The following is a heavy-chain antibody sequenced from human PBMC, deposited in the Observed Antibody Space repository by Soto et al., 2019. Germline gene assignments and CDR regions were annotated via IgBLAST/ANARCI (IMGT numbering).Heavy chain of an antibody. CDR3: ARAVSHFYHYYSMDV. D-gene: IGHD2-8*01. V-gene: IGHV1-18*01. CDR1: GYTFTTYD. CDR2: ISAFNGNT. Sequence: QVQLVQSGAEVKKSGASVKVSCKASGYTFTTYDISWVRQAPGQGLEWTGWISAFNGNTNYAQKLQGRVTMTTDTSTSTAYMELRSLRSDDTAVYYCARAVSHFYHYYSMDVWGKGTTVTVSS. J-gene: IGHJ6*03.